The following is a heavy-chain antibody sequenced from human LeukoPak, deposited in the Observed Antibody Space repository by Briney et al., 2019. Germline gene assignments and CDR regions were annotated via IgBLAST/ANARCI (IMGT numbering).Heavy chain of an antibody. V-gene: IGHV3-15*01. D-gene: IGHD7-27*01. CDR3: TTRVTGDFGSYFDW. Sequence: GGSLRLSCAASGFTFSNAWMSWVRQAPGKGLEWVGRIKSKTDGGATDYAAPVKGRFTISRDDSQNMLYLQMSSLKTEDTAMYYCTTRVTGDFGSYFDWWGQGTLVTVSS. J-gene: IGHJ4*02. CDR2: IKSKTDGGAT. CDR1: GFTFSNAW.